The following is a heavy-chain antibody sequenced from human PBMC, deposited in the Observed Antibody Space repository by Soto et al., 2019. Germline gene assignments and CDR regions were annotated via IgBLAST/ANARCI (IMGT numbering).Heavy chain of an antibody. CDR1: CDSISSYY. CDR2: IYYSGST. CDR3: ARQNDLQWLVRGSWFDP. Sequence: SETLSLTCTFSCDSISSYYWNWIRQSPGKGLEWIGYIYYSGSTNYNPSLTSRVAISIDTSKNQFSLKLRSVTATDTAVYYCARQNDLQWLVRGSWFDPWGQGILVTVS. J-gene: IGHJ5*02. D-gene: IGHD6-19*01. V-gene: IGHV4-59*01.